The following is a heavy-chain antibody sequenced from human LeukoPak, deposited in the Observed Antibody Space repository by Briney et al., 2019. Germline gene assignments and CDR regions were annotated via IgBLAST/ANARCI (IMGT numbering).Heavy chain of an antibody. Sequence: GGSLRLSCAASGFTFNSYAMNWVRQAPGMGLEWVSTISGTGFTTYYAESLKGRFTISRDNSRDTLYLQMNSLRVEDTAVYYCARGGGIAVLGWLDPWGQGTLVTVSS. CDR1: GFTFNSYA. J-gene: IGHJ5*02. V-gene: IGHV3-23*01. CDR3: ARGGGIAVLGWLDP. CDR2: ISGTGFTT. D-gene: IGHD6-19*01.